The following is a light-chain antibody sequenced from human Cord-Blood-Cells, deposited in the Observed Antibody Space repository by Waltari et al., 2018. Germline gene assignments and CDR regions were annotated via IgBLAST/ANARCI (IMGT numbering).Light chain of an antibody. CDR2: GKN. J-gene: IGLJ2*01. V-gene: IGLV3-19*01. CDR3: NSRDSSGNHLVV. CDR1: SLRNYY. Sequence: SSELTQDPAVSVALGQTVRITCHGDSLRNYYASWYQQKPGQAPVLVIYGKNNRPSGIPDRFSGSSSGNTASLTITGAQAEDEADYYCNSRDSSGNHLVVFGGGTKLTVL.